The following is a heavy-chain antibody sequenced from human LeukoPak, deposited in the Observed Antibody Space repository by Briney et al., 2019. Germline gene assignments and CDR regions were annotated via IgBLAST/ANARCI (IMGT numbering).Heavy chain of an antibody. CDR2: IYYSGST. J-gene: IGHJ5*02. CDR3: ARDHGYLNWFDP. CDR1: GGSISSYY. Sequence: SETLSLTCTVSGGSISSYYWSWIRQPPGKGLGWIGYIYYSGSTNYNPSLKSRVTISVDTSKNKFSLELSSVPAAGTAVNYCARDHGYLNWFDPWGQGTLVTVSS. V-gene: IGHV4-59*01. D-gene: IGHD5-18*01.